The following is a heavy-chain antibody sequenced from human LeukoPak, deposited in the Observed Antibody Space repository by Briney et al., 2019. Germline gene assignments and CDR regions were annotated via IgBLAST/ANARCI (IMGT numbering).Heavy chain of an antibody. J-gene: IGHJ1*01. V-gene: IGHV1-2*02. D-gene: IGHD4-23*01. CDR2: INPNRGGT. CDR3: ARVALSADYGGNTEHFQH. CDR1: GYSFIGYY. Sequence: ASVTVSCKASGYSFIGYYMHWVRPAPGQGLEWMGWINPNRGGTNYARKFQGRVIITRDTSISTAYMELNKLRDDDTAVYYCARVALSADYGGNTEHFQHWGQGTLVTVSS.